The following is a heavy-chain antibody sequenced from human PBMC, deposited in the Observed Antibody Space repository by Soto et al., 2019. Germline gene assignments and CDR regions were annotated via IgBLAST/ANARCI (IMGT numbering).Heavy chain of an antibody. CDR2: INHSGST. V-gene: IGHV4-34*01. D-gene: IGHD3-9*01. CDR3: ARAGRYDILTGLFDY. J-gene: IGHJ4*02. Sequence: PSETLSLTCAVYGGSFSGYYWTWIRQPPGTGLEWIGEINHSGSTNYNPSLKSRVTISVDTSKNQFSLQLNSVTPEDTAVYYCARAGRYDILTGLFDYWGQGTLVTVSS. CDR1: GGSFSGYY.